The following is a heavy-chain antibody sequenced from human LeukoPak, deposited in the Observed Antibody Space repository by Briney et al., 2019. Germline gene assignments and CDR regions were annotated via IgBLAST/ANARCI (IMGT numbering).Heavy chain of an antibody. D-gene: IGHD5-18*01. J-gene: IGHJ4*02. CDR2: MNPTTGNT. CDR1: GYTFTIYD. CDR3: AREGLGSTYSYGTAPDY. Sequence: ASVKVSCKASGYTFTIYDIHWVRQASGQGLEWMGWMNPTTGNTGYAQKFQGRVTITRNTSISTAYMDLSSLRSEDTAVYYCAREGLGSTYSYGTAPDYWGQGTLVTVSS. V-gene: IGHV1-8*03.